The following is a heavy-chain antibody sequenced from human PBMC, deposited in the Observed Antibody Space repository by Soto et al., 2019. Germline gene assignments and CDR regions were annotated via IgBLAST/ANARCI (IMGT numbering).Heavy chain of an antibody. CDR3: ARAIRVAAAGTGWFDP. Sequence: ASVKVSCKASGYTFTSYAMHWVRQAPGQRLEWMGWINAGNGNTKYSQKFQGRVTITRDTSASTAYMELSSLRSEDTAVYYCARAIRVAAAGTGWFDPWGQGTLVTVSS. J-gene: IGHJ5*02. CDR1: GYTFTSYA. D-gene: IGHD6-13*01. CDR2: INAGNGNT. V-gene: IGHV1-3*01.